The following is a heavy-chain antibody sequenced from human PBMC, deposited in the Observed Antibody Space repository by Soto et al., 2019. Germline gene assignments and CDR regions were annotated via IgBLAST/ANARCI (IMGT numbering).Heavy chain of an antibody. CDR3: ASPRYSSGWTNYYYYYGRDV. D-gene: IGHD6-19*01. CDR2: IYYSGST. CDR1: GGSLSSSSYS. Sequence: QLQLQESGPGLVKPSETLSLTCTVSGGSLSSSSYSWGWIRHPPGKGLEWIASIYYSGSTYYNPSLKSRVTISVDPSQNQGSLKLSSVTAADTAVYYCASPRYSSGWTNYYYYYGRDVWGQGTTVTVSS. J-gene: IGHJ6*02. V-gene: IGHV4-39*01.